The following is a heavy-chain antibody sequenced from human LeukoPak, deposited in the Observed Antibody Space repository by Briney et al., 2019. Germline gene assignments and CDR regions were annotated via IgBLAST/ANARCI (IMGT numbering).Heavy chain of an antibody. J-gene: IGHJ4*02. Sequence: ASVKVSCKASGYTFTGYYMHWVRQAPGRGLEWMGWINPNSGGTNYAQEFQGRVTMTRDTSISTAYMELSRLRSDDTAVYYRANLRIAARPFDYWGQGTLVTVSS. CDR2: INPNSGGT. CDR3: ANLRIAARPFDY. CDR1: GYTFTGYY. D-gene: IGHD6-6*01. V-gene: IGHV1-2*02.